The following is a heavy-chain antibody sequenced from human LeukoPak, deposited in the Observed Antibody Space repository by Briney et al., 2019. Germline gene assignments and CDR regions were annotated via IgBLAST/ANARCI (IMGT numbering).Heavy chain of an antibody. V-gene: IGHV1-18*01. CDR2: ISAYNGNT. D-gene: IGHD2-2*01. J-gene: IGHJ3*02. CDR1: GYTFTSYG. CDR3: ARASGLPAFHAFDI. Sequence: ASVKVSCKASGYTFTSYGISWVRQAPGQGLEWMGWISAYNGNTNYARKLQGRVTMTTDTSTSTAYMELRSLRSDDTAVYYCARASGLPAFHAFDIWGQGTMVTVSS.